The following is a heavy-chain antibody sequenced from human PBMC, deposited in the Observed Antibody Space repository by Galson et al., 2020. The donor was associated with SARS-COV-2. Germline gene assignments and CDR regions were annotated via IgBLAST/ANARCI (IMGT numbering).Heavy chain of an antibody. D-gene: IGHD3-10*01. Sequence: GESLKISCAASGFTFSSYAMHWVRQAPGKGLEYVSAISSNGGSTYYADSVKGRFTISRDNSKNTLYLQMGSLRAEDMAVYYCARRTELWFGEAGPMDVWGKGTTVTVSS. CDR2: ISSNGGST. J-gene: IGHJ6*04. CDR3: ARRTELWFGEAGPMDV. V-gene: IGHV3-64*02. CDR1: GFTFSSYA.